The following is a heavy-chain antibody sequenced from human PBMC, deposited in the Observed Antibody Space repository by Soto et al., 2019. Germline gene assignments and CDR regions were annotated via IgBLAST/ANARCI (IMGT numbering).Heavy chain of an antibody. D-gene: IGHD3-9*01. J-gene: IGHJ6*02. Sequence: PGGSLSLSCAASGFPFSSYGMHWVRQAPGKGLEWVAVISYDGSNKYYADSVKGRFTISRDNSKNTLYLQMNSLRAEDTAVYYCTFDSCHGNYHFGMDVWGQGTTVTVS. CDR1: GFPFSSYG. CDR3: TFDSCHGNYHFGMDV. V-gene: IGHV3-30*03. CDR2: ISYDGSNK.